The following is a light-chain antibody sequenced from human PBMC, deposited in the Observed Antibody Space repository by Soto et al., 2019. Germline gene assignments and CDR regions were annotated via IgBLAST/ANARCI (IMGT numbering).Light chain of an antibody. J-gene: IGKJ2*01. CDR3: QQNYDVPYT. V-gene: IGKV1-39*01. CDR1: PSIGSY. Sequence: QLTQSPSLLSASVGDRVTITCRASPSIGSYLNWYQHKPGEAPKLLIFAADTLKSGVQSRFSGSGFNKEFTLTVSSLQPEDCATYYCQQNYDVPYTFGQGTRVEIK. CDR2: AAD.